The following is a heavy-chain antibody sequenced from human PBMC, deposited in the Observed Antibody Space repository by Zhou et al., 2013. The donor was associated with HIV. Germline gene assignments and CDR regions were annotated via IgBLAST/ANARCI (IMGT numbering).Heavy chain of an antibody. J-gene: IGHJ3*01. Sequence: QVQLVQSGPVVKPPGASVKVACNAFGYTFSTYYIHWVRQTPGQGIEWMGIVNPSGTTGNAQKFQGRLNITRDMSTFSVHMELRSLTSEDTALYFCARGARKGDYAAFDLWGQGTMVVISS. CDR3: ARGARKGDYAAFDL. D-gene: IGHD4-17*01. V-gene: IGHV1-46*01. CDR2: VNPSGTT. CDR1: GYTFSTYY.